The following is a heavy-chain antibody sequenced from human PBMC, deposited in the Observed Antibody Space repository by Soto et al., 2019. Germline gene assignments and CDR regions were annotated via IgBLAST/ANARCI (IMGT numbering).Heavy chain of an antibody. CDR2: INPKTGDT. J-gene: IGHJ5*02. D-gene: IGHD1-1*01. CDR3: ATGTNGTTGWYHP. CDR1: GYTFTDFY. V-gene: IGHV1-2*02. Sequence: QVQLVQSGTEVKKPGASVTVSCKSSGYTFTDFYLHWLRQPPGQGLEWVGWINPKTGDTKSSQKFQGRVTMSRDTSVSTAYIDLTSLTSDDTAMYYCATGTNGTTGWYHPWGQGTRVTVSS.